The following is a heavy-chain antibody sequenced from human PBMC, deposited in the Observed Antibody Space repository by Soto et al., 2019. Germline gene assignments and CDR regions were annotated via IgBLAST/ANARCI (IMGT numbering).Heavy chain of an antibody. CDR1: GGSISSYY. V-gene: IGHV4-59*01. CDR3: ARDGIAAAAPLNYGMDV. Sequence: SETLSLTCTVSGGSISSYYWSWIRQPPGKGLEWIGYIYYSGSTNYNPSLKSRVTISVDTSKNQFSLKLSSVTAADTAVYYCARDGIAAAAPLNYGMDVWGQGTTVTSP. J-gene: IGHJ6*02. CDR2: IYYSGST. D-gene: IGHD6-13*01.